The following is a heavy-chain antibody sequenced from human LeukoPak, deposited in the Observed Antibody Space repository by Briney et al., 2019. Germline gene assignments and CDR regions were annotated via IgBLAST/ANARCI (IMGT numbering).Heavy chain of an antibody. J-gene: IGHJ4*02. CDR2: ISGSGGST. CDR3: AKSRSGGPHPFDY. CDR1: GFTFSSYG. V-gene: IGHV3-23*01. Sequence: PGGSLRLSCAASGFTFSSYGMSWVRQAPGKGLEWVSGISGSGGSTYYADSVKGRFTISRDNSKNTLYLQMNSLRAEDTAVYYCAKSRSGGPHPFDYWGQGTLVTVSS. D-gene: IGHD3-22*01.